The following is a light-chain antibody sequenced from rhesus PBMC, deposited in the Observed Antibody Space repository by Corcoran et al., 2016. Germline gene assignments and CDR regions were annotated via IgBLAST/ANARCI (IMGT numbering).Light chain of an antibody. J-gene: IGKJ4*01. CDR1: QDISKD. V-gene: IGKV1-33*02. CDR2: ASS. Sequence: DIQMTQSPSSLSASVGDTVTITCQASQDISKDFAWYQQRPGKAPKLLIYASSSLQRGVPPTFSGSGSGTDFTLTISSLQSEDFATYYCQQYQTYPLTFGGGTKVEIK. CDR3: QQYQTYPLT.